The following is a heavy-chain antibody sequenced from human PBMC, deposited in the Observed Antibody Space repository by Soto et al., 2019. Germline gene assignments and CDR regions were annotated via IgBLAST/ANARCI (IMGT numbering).Heavy chain of an antibody. CDR2: ISGSGGST. CDR1: GFTFRSYA. D-gene: IGHD5-18*01. CDR3: AKDRGGGYSYGNDAFDI. Sequence: PGGSLSLSCATSGFTFRSYAMSWVRPAPGKGLEWVSAISGSGGSTYYADSVKGRFTISRDNSKNTLYLQMNSLRAEDTAVYYCAKDRGGGYSYGNDAFDIWGQGTMVTVSS. J-gene: IGHJ3*02. V-gene: IGHV3-23*01.